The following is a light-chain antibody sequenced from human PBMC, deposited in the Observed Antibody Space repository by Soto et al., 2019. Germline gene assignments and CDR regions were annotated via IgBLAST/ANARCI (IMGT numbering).Light chain of an antibody. V-gene: IGLV2-11*01. Sequence: QSALTQPRSVSGSPGQSVTISCTGRSSDVGGYNYVSWYQQHPGKAPKLMIYDVSKRPSGVPDRFSGSKSGNTASLTISGLQAEDEADYYCCSYAGSFYVFGTGTKVTVL. CDR3: CSYAGSFYV. J-gene: IGLJ1*01. CDR1: SSDVGGYNY. CDR2: DVS.